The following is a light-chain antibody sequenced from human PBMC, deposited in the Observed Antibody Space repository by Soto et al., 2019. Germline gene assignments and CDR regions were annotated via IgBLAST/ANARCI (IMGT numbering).Light chain of an antibody. CDR1: QGVSSY. V-gene: IGKV3-20*01. CDR2: GAS. CDR3: QLYGNSPPT. J-gene: IGKJ1*01. Sequence: DIVMTQSPATLSVAPGERVTFSCRASQGVSSYLAWYQQKPGQAPRLLIYGASSRAPGIPDRFSGSGYGTDFSLTISRLEPEDFAVYYCQLYGNSPPTFGQGTKVDIK.